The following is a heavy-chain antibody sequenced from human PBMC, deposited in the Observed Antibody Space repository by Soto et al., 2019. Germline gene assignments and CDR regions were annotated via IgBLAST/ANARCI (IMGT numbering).Heavy chain of an antibody. CDR2: INHSGST. Sequence: QVQLQQWGAGLLKPSETLSLTCAVYGGSFSGYYWSWIRQTPGKGLEWIGEINHSGSTNYNPSLKSRVTIPVDTSKNQFCLKLSSLTAADTALYYSERDCQVYCSYCSCYYYGMDVWGQGTTVTVSS. CDR1: GGSFSGYY. CDR3: ERDCQVYCSYCSCYYYGMDV. J-gene: IGHJ6*02. V-gene: IGHV4-34*01. D-gene: IGHD2-15*01.